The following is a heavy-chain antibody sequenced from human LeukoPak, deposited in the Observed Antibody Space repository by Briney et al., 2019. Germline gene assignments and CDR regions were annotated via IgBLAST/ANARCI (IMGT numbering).Heavy chain of an antibody. CDR1: GGSISSYY. V-gene: IGHV4-59*01. Sequence: SETLSLTCAVSGGSISSYYWSWIRQPPGKGLEWIGYIYYSGSTNYNPSLKSRVTISVDTSKNQFSLKLSSVTAADTAVYYCARVSARAFDWLLHFDYWGQGTLVTVSS. CDR3: ARVSARAFDWLLHFDY. CDR2: IYYSGST. J-gene: IGHJ4*02. D-gene: IGHD3-9*01.